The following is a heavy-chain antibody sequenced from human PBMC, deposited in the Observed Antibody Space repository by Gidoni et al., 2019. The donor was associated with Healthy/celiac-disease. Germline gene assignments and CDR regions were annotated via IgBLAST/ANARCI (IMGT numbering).Heavy chain of an antibody. CDR2: ISSSSSYI. Sequence: EVQLVESGGGLVKPGGSLRLSCAASGFTFSSYSMNWVRQAPGKGLEWVSSISSSSSYIYYADSVKGRFTISRDNAKNSLYLQMNSLIAEDTAVYYCARDLFVGYYPIAFDYWGQGTLVTVSS. D-gene: IGHD3-22*01. J-gene: IGHJ4*02. CDR1: GFTFSSYS. CDR3: ARDLFVGYYPIAFDY. V-gene: IGHV3-21*01.